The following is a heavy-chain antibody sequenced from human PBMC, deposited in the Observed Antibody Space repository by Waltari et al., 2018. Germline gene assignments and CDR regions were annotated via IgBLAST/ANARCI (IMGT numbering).Heavy chain of an antibody. CDR3: AKSHWNYDYDMDV. V-gene: IGHV3-30*18. D-gene: IGHD3-3*01. Sequence: QVQLVESGGGVVQPVRSLRLSCAASGFTFSSYGMHWVRQAPGKGLKWLAVISYDGSNKYDADSVKGRFTICRDNSKNTLYLQMNSLRAEDTAVYYCAKSHWNYDYDMDVWGKGTTVTISS. CDR1: GFTFSSYG. J-gene: IGHJ6*03. CDR2: ISYDGSNK.